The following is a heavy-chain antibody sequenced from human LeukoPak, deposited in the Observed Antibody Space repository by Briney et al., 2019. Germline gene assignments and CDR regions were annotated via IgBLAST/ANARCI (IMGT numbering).Heavy chain of an antibody. Sequence: GGSLRLSCAASGFTFSSYAMHWVRQAPGKGLEWVAVISYDGSNKYYADSVKGRFTISRDNSKNTLYLQMNSLRAEDTAVYYCARVLITMVRGVDDYWGQGTLVTVSS. J-gene: IGHJ4*02. CDR2: ISYDGSNK. CDR3: ARVLITMVRGVDDY. D-gene: IGHD3-10*01. CDR1: GFTFSSYA. V-gene: IGHV3-30*04.